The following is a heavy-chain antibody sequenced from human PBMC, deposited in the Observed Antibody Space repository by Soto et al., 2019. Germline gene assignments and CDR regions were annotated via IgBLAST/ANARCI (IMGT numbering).Heavy chain of an antibody. CDR1: GFSLSTSGVG. V-gene: IGHV2-5*02. Sequence: QITLKESGPTLVKPTQTLTLTCTFSGFSLSTSGVGVGWIRQPPGKALEWLALIYWDDDKRYSPSLKSRLTTTKDTSKNQVVLTMTNMDPVDTATYYCAHRRVESMKGFFQHWGQGTLVTVSS. CDR3: AHRRVESMKGFFQH. D-gene: IGHD3-22*01. J-gene: IGHJ1*01. CDR2: IYWDDDK.